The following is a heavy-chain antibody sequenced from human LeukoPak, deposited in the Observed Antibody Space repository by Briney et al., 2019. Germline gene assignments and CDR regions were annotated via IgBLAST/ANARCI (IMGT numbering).Heavy chain of an antibody. V-gene: IGHV1-69*05. CDR1: GGTFSSYA. J-gene: IGHJ4*02. CDR3: ASTQDCTNGVCSLFDY. D-gene: IGHD2-8*01. Sequence: SVKVSCKASGGTFSSYAISWVRQAPRQGLEWMGGIIPIFGTANYAQKFQGRVTITTDESTSTAYMELSSLRSEDTAVYYCASTQDCTNGVCSLFDYWGQGTLVTVSS. CDR2: IIPIFGTA.